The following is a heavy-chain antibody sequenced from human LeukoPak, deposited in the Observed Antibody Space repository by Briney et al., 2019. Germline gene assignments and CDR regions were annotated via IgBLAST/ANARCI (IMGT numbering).Heavy chain of an antibody. D-gene: IGHD1-26*01. CDR2: INSDGSST. CDR1: GLTFSSYW. V-gene: IGHV3-74*01. Sequence: GGSLRLSCAASGLTFSSYWMHWVRQAPGKGLVWVSRINSDGSSTNYADSVKGRFIISRDNSNNTLYLQMNSLRAEDTAVYYCAKDREKAVGATIFDHWGQGTLVTVSS. CDR3: AKDREKAVGATIFDH. J-gene: IGHJ4*02.